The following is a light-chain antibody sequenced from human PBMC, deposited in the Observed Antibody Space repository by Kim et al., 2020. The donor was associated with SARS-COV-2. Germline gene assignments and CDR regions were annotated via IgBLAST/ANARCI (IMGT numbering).Light chain of an antibody. Sequence: EIVLTQSPGTLSLSPGERATLSCRASQSVSSSYLAWYQQKPGQAPRLLIYGASSRATDIPDRFSGSGSGTDFTLTISRLEPEDFAVYYCQQYGSSPPFTFGPGTKVDIK. CDR2: GAS. CDR3: QQYGSSPPFT. CDR1: QSVSSSY. J-gene: IGKJ3*01. V-gene: IGKV3-20*01.